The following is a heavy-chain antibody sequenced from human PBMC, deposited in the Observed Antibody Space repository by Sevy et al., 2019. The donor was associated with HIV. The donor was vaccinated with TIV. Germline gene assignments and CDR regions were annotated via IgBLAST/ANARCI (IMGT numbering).Heavy chain of an antibody. V-gene: IGHV3-11*01. Sequence: GGSLRLSCAASGFTFSDYYMSWIRQAPGKGLEWVSYISSSGSTIYYADSVKGRFTISRDNAKNSLYLQMNSLRAEDTVVYYCARGRGIAARLNGYYGMDVWGQGTTVTVSS. CDR1: GFTFSDYY. CDR2: ISSSGSTI. J-gene: IGHJ6*02. D-gene: IGHD6-6*01. CDR3: ARGRGIAARLNGYYGMDV.